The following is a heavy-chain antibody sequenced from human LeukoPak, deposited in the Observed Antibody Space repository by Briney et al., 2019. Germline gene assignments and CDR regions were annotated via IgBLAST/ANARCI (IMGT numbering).Heavy chain of an antibody. D-gene: IGHD2-15*01. Sequence: ASETLSLTCTVSGGSISSYYWSWIRQPAGKGLEWIGRIYTSGSTNYNPSLKSRVTMSVDTSKNQFSLKLSSVTAADTAVYYCARDLTERYCSGGSCYSDAFDIWGQGTMVTVSS. J-gene: IGHJ3*02. CDR3: ARDLTERYCSGGSCYSDAFDI. CDR1: GGSISSYY. V-gene: IGHV4-4*07. CDR2: IYTSGST.